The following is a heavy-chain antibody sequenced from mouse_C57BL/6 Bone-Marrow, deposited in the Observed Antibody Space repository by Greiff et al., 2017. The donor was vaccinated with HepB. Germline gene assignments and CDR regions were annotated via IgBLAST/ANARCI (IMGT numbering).Heavy chain of an antibody. J-gene: IGHJ1*03. Sequence: EVKLVESGAELVKPGASVKLSCTASGFNIKDYYMHWVKQRTEQGLEWIGRIDPEDGETKYAPKFQGKATITADTSSNTAYLQLSSLTSEDTAVYYCARLYSPPHWYFDVWGTGTTVTVSS. CDR2: IDPEDGET. CDR3: ARLYSPPHWYFDV. CDR1: GFNIKDYY. V-gene: IGHV14-2*01.